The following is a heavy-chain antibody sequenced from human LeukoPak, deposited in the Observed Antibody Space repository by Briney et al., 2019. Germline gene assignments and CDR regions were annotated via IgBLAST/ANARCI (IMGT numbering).Heavy chain of an antibody. J-gene: IGHJ4*02. CDR2: IYTSETT. V-gene: IGHV4-4*09. CDR1: GASISSYY. Sequence: SETLSLTCTVSGASISSYYWSWIRQPPGKGLEWIGYIYTSETTNFNPALRSLVTISIDTSKNQVSLRLSSVTAADTALYYCARHRSPSSLSFFDIWGQGMLVIVSS. D-gene: IGHD2-2*01. CDR3: ARHRSPSSLSFFDI.